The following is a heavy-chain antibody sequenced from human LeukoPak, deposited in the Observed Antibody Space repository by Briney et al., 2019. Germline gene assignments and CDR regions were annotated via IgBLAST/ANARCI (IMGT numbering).Heavy chain of an antibody. J-gene: IGHJ4*02. CDR1: GFTFSSYA. CDR3: AKDRRIVLMVYATNFDY. CDR2: ISGGGEKT. Sequence: GRSLRLSCAASGFTFSSYAMSWVRQAPGKGLEWVSAISGGGEKTYYTDSVKGRFTISRDNSKNTLYLQMNSLRAEDTAVYYCAKDRRIVLMVYATNFDYWGQGTLVTVSS. D-gene: IGHD2-8*01. V-gene: IGHV3-23*01.